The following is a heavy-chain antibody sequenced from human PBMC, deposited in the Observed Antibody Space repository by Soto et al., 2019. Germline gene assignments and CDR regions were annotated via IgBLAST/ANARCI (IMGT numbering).Heavy chain of an antibody. CDR3: ARDTLGITGMGWFDP. Sequence: PGGSLRLSCAASGFTFSSYGMHWVRQAPGKGLEWVAVIWYDGSNKYYADSVKGRFTISRDNSKNTLYLQMNSLRAEDTAVYYCARDTLGITGMGWFDPWGQGTLVTVS. J-gene: IGHJ5*02. CDR2: IWYDGSNK. D-gene: IGHD1-20*01. CDR1: GFTFSSYG. V-gene: IGHV3-33*01.